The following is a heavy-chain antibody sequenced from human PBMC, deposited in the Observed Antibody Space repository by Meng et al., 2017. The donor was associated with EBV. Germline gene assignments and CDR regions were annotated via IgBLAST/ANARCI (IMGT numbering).Heavy chain of an antibody. CDR2: IYYTGST. CDR1: GGSVNNDSYY. J-gene: IGHJ5*02. CDR3: ARGDYTNYPRWFDP. Sequence: QVQLQESGPGLVKPSXXXXXXCXVSGGSVNNDSYYWRWIRQPPGKGLEYIGYIYYTGSTNYNSSLKSRVTISLDKSKNQFSLKLTSLTAADTAIYYCARGDYTNYPRWFDPWGQGTLVTVSS. D-gene: IGHD4-11*01. V-gene: IGHV4-61*01.